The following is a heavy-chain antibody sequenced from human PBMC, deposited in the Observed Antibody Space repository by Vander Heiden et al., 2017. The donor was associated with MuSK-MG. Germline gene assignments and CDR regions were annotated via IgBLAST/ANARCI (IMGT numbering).Heavy chain of an antibody. CDR3: AKDLNSGWYVGWFDP. CDR1: GFTFSSYA. V-gene: IGHV3-23*01. Sequence: EVQLLESGGGLVQPGGSLRLPCAASGFTFSSYAMSWVRQAPGKGLEWVSAISGSGGSTYYADSVKGRFTISRDNSKNTLYLQMNSLRAEDTAVYYCAKDLNSGWYVGWFDPWGQGTLVTVSS. D-gene: IGHD6-19*01. J-gene: IGHJ5*02. CDR2: ISGSGGST.